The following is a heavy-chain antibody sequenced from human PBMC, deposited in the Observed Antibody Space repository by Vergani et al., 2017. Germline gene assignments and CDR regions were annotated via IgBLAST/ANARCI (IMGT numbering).Heavy chain of an antibody. CDR3: AKDXGYCSSTSCPYYYYGMDV. V-gene: IGHV3-30*18. D-gene: IGHD2-2*01. CDR2: ISYDGSNK. J-gene: IGHJ6*02. Sequence: QVQLVESGGGVVQPGRSLRLSCAASGFTFSSYGMHWVRQAPGKGLEWVAVISYDGSNKYYADSVKGRFTISRDNSKNTLYLQMNSLRAEDTAVYYCAKDXGYCSSTSCPYYYYGMDVWGQGTTVTVSS. CDR1: GFTFSSYG.